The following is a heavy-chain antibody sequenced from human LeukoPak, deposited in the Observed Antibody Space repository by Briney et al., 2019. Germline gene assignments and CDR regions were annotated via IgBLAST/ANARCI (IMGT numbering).Heavy chain of an antibody. V-gene: IGHV4-34*01. CDR1: GGSFSGYY. CDR3: IVGATY. CDR2: INHSGST. Sequence: PSETLSLTCAVYGGSFSGYYWSWIRQPPGKGLEWIGEINHSGSTNYNPSLKSRVTISVDTSKNQFPLKLSSVTAADTAVYYCIVGATYWGQGTLVTVSS. J-gene: IGHJ4*02. D-gene: IGHD1-26*01.